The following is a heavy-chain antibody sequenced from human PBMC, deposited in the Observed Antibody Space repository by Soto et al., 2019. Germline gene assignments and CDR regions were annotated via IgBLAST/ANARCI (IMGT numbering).Heavy chain of an antibody. V-gene: IGHV1-69*01. D-gene: IGHD6-6*01. CDR2: IIPIFGTA. CDR1: GGTFSSYA. CDR3: VREQLPLLDYYYGMDV. J-gene: IGHJ6*02. Sequence: QVQLVQSGAEVKKPGSSVKVSCKASGGTFSSYAISWVRQAPGQGLEWMGGIIPIFGTANYAQKFQGRVTITADESTSTAYMELSSLRSEDTAVYYCVREQLPLLDYYYGMDVWGQGTTVTVSS.